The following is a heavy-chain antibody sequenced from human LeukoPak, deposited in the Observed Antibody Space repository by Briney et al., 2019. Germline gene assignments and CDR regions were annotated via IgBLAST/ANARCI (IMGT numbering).Heavy chain of an antibody. CDR1: GYTFTSYA. J-gene: IGHJ5*02. V-gene: IGHV1-3*01. D-gene: IGHD2/OR15-2a*01. Sequence: ASVKVSCKASGYTFTSYAMHWVRQAPGQRLEWMGWINAGNGNTKYSQKFQGRVTITRDTSASTAYMELSSLRSEDTAVYYCVRDLFLPNWFDPWGQGTLVTVSS. CDR2: INAGNGNT. CDR3: VRDLFLPNWFDP.